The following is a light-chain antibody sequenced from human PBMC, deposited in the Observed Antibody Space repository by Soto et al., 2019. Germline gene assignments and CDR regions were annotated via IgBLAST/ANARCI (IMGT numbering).Light chain of an antibody. Sequence: QSALTQPASVSGSPGQSITISCTGTSSDVGGYNYVSWYQQHQGKAPKLMIYEVSNRPSGVSNRFSGSKSGNTASLTISGLQAEDEADYYCSSYTSSSTLEFGGGTKLTVL. V-gene: IGLV2-14*01. CDR3: SSYTSSSTLE. J-gene: IGLJ2*01. CDR2: EVS. CDR1: SSDVGGYNY.